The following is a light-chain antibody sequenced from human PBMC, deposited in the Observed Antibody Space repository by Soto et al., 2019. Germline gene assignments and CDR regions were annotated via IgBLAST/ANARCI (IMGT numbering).Light chain of an antibody. CDR2: WAS. Sequence: DIVMTQSPDSLAVSLGERATINCKSSQSVLYSSNNKNYLAWYQQRPGQPPKLLIYWASTRASGVPDRFSGSGSGTDFTLTITSLQDEDVAVYYCQQYESTPPTFGQGTKLEIK. J-gene: IGKJ2*01. CDR3: QQYESTPPT. V-gene: IGKV4-1*01. CDR1: QSVLYSSNNKNY.